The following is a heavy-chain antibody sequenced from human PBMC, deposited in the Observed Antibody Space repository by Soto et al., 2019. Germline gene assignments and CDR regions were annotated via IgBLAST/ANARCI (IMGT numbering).Heavy chain of an antibody. Sequence: QVQLVQSGAEVKKPGSSVKVSCKSSGGTFSNYGFSWVRQAPGQGLECMGVIVPIFGAEHPQKFQGRVTITADQITNKVFLGLEGLGTWDTGVDLFGGGGSGYEGSGYYQGHVWGQGTTVTVSS. V-gene: IGHV1-69*12. J-gene: IGHJ6*02. CDR2: IVPIFGA. CDR3: GGGGSGYEGSGYYQGHV. D-gene: IGHD3-22*01. CDR1: GGTFSNYG.